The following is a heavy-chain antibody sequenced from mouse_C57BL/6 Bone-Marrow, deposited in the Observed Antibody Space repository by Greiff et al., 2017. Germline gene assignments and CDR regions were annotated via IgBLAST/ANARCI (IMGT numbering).Heavy chain of an antibody. D-gene: IGHD1-1*01. CDR3: GREGDYYYAAWFAY. Sequence: QVQLQQPGAELVRPGTSVKLSCKASGYTFTSYWMHWVKQRPGQGLEWIGVIDPSDSYTNYNQKFKGKATLTVDTSSSTAYMQLSSLTSEDSAVYDCGREGDYYYAAWFAYWGQGTLVTVSA. CDR1: GYTFTSYW. CDR2: IDPSDSYT. J-gene: IGHJ3*01. V-gene: IGHV1-59*01.